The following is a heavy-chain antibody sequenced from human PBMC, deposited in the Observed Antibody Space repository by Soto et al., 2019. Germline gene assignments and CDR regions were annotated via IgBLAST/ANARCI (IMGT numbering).Heavy chain of an antibody. CDR2: INPNSGGT. CDR1: GYTFTGYY. V-gene: IGHV1-2*04. CDR3: ARMTKDYYYGMDV. J-gene: IGHJ6*02. Sequence: ASVKVSCKASGYTFTGYYMHWVRQAPGQGLEWMGWINPNSGGTNYAQKFQGWVTMTRDTSISTAYMELSRLRSDDTAVYYCARMTKDYYYGMDVWGQGTTVTVSS. D-gene: IGHD4-17*01.